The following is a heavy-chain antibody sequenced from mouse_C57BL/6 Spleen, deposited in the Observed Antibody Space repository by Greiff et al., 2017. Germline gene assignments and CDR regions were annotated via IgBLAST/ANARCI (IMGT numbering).Heavy chain of an antibody. CDR3: ARGGSELAY. CDR2: IDPSDSET. J-gene: IGHJ3*01. CDR1: GYTFTSYW. V-gene: IGHV1-52*01. Sequence: QVHVKQPGAELVRPGSSVKLSCKASGYTFTSYWMHWVKQRPIQGLEWIGNIDPSDSETHYNQKFKDKATLTVDKSSSTAYMQLSSLTSEDSAVYCCARGGSELAYWGQGTLVTVSA.